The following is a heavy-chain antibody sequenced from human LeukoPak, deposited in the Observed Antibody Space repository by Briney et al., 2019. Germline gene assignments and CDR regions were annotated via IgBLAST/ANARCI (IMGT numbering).Heavy chain of an antibody. CDR2: INPNSGGT. CDR3: ARWRTTGAYYFDY. Sequence: ASVKVSCKASGNTFTGYYMHWVRQAPGQGLEWMGWINPNSGGTDYAQKFQGRVTMTRDTSISTAYMELSRLTSDDTAVYYCARWRTTGAYYFDYWGQGTLVTVSS. V-gene: IGHV1-2*02. D-gene: IGHD1-1*01. J-gene: IGHJ4*02. CDR1: GNTFTGYY.